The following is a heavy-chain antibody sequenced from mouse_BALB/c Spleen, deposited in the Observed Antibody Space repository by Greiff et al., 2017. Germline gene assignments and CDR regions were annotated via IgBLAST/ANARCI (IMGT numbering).Heavy chain of an antibody. CDR2: ISSGGGST. D-gene: IGHD2-1*01. J-gene: IGHJ4*01. CDR3: ARGNYAVFYYAMDY. CDR1: GFAFSSYD. Sequence: EVMLVESGGGLVKPGGSLKLSCAASGFAFSSYDMSWVRQTPEKRLEWVAYISSGGGSTYYPDTVKGRFTISRDNAKNTLYLQMSSLKSEDTAMYYCARGNYAVFYYAMDYWGQGTSVTVSS. V-gene: IGHV5-12-1*01.